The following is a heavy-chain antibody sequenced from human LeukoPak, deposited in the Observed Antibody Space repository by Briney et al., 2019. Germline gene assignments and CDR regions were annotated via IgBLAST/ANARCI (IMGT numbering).Heavy chain of an antibody. D-gene: IGHD1-1*01. CDR3: ARTQRDPTTTSYYYYVDV. Sequence: SGPTLVNPTQTLTLTCTLSGFSLTTTGMCVSWIRQPPGKALEWLARIDWDDDKYYSTSLKTRLTISKDTSKNQVVLAMTNMDPVDTGTYYCARTQRDPTTTSYYYYVDVWGKGTTVTVSS. CDR1: GFSLTTTGMC. V-gene: IGHV2-70*11. J-gene: IGHJ6*03. CDR2: IDWDDDK.